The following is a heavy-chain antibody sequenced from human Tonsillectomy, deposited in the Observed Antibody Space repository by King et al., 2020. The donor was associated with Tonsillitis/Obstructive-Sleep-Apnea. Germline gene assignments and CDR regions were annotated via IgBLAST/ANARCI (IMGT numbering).Heavy chain of an antibody. V-gene: IGHV4-34*01. CDR1: GGSFSGYY. J-gene: IGHJ5*02. Sequence: VQLQQWGAGLLKPSETLYLTCAVYGGSFSGYYWSWIRQPPGKGLEWIGEINHSGSTNYNPSLKSRVTISVDTSKNQFSLKLSSVTAADTAVYYCARGYYDFWSGYYTSKTSNNWFDPWGQGTLVTVSS. D-gene: IGHD3-3*01. CDR3: ARGYYDFWSGYYTSKTSNNWFDP. CDR2: INHSGST.